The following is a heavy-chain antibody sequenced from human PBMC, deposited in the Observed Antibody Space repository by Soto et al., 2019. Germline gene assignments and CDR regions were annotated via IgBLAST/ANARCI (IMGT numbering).Heavy chain of an antibody. CDR3: ARTRTSSNWYGDPNWFDP. CDR1: GGSISSTNW. D-gene: IGHD6-13*01. J-gene: IGHJ5*02. Sequence: QVQLQESGPGLVKPSGTLSLTCAVSGGSISSTNWWSWVRQPPGKGLEWIGEIYHFGSTNYNPSLQSRVTISVGTSKNQFSLKLSSVTAADTALYYCARTRTSSNWYGDPNWFDPWGQGTLVTVSS. V-gene: IGHV4-4*02. CDR2: IYHFGST.